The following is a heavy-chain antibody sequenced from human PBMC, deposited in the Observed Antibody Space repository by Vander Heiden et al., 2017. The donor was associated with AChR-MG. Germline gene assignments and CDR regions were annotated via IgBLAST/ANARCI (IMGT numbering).Heavy chain of an antibody. CDR1: GFTFSVYS. CDR3: ARDAYYHNSGNSQHYFDS. D-gene: IGHD3-10*01. J-gene: IGHJ4*02. CDR2: ISSTSDYI. V-gene: IGHV3-21*01. Sequence: EVQLVESGGGLVKPGGSLRLSCAASGFTFSVYSLDWVRQAPGKGLEWVSSISSTSDYIYYADSVKGRFTISRDNAKNSVFLQMNSLRAEDTAVYYCARDAYYHNSGNSQHYFDSWGRGTLVTVSS.